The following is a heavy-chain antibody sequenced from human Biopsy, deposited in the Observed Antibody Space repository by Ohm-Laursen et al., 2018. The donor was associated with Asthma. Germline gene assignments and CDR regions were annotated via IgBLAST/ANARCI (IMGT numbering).Heavy chain of an antibody. Sequence: SETLSLTCTVSGGSMSSSSYYWGWIRQPPGKGLEWMGSISYTGSAYHNPSLKSRVTISVDTSKNHFSLKLSSVTAADTVVYYCARHWDWGSFIDYWGQGTPVTVSS. V-gene: IGHV4-39*01. CDR1: GGSMSSSSYY. CDR3: ARHWDWGSFIDY. J-gene: IGHJ4*02. D-gene: IGHD7-27*01. CDR2: ISYTGSA.